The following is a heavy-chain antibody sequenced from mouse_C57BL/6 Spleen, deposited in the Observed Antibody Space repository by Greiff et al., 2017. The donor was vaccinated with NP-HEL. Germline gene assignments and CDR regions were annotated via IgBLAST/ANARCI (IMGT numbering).Heavy chain of an antibody. CDR1: GYAFSSYW. Sequence: VKLQESGAELVKPGASVKISCKASGYAFSSYWMNWVKQRPGKGLEWIGQIYPGDGDTNYNGKFKGKATLTADKSSSTAYMQLSSLTSEDSAVYFCARRTVHYAMDYWGQGTSVAVSS. V-gene: IGHV1-80*01. CDR2: IYPGDGDT. J-gene: IGHJ4*01. CDR3: ARRTVHYAMDY.